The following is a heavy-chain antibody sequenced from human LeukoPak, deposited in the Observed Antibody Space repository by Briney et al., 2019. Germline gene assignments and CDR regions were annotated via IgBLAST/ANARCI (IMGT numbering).Heavy chain of an antibody. D-gene: IGHD6-19*01. Sequence: ASVKVSCKASGYTFTGYYMHWVRQAPGQGLEWMGWINPNSGGTNYAQKFQGRVTMTRDTSISTAYMELSRLRSDDTAVYYCARDGDIKQWLVYYFDYWGQGTLVTVSS. CDR2: INPNSGGT. V-gene: IGHV1-2*02. J-gene: IGHJ4*02. CDR3: ARDGDIKQWLVYYFDY. CDR1: GYTFTGYY.